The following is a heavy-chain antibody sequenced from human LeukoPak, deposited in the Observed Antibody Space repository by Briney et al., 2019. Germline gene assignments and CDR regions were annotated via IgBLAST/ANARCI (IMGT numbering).Heavy chain of an antibody. D-gene: IGHD1-26*01. J-gene: IGHJ4*02. Sequence: PSETLSLTCTVSGGSISSGSYYWSWIRQPAGKGLEWIGRMYTSGSTNYKPSLKSRVTISVDTSKNQFSLKLTSVTAADTAVYYCARAIEVGAMTPFDCWGQGTLVTVSS. V-gene: IGHV4-61*02. CDR2: MYTSGST. CDR3: ARAIEVGAMTPFDC. CDR1: GGSISSGSYY.